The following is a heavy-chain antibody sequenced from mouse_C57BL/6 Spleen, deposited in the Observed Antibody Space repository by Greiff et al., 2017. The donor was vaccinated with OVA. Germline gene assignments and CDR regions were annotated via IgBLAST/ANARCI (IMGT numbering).Heavy chain of an antibody. V-gene: IGHV1-54*01. CDR1: GYAFTNYL. J-gene: IGHJ4*01. CDR3: AVIYYYGLYAMDY. D-gene: IGHD1-1*01. CDR2: INPGSGGT. Sequence: VQLQQSGPELVKPGASVKISCKASGYAFTNYLIEWVKQRPGQGLEWIGVINPGSGGTNYNEKFKGKATLTADKSSSTAYMQLSSLTSEDSAVYFCAVIYYYGLYAMDYWGQGTSVTVSS.